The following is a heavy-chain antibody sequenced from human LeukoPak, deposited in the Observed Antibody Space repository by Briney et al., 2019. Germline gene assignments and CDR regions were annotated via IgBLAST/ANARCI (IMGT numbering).Heavy chain of an antibody. Sequence: PSETLSLTCTVSGGSINHYYWSWIRQPPGKGLEWIGYIYYSGSTNYNPSLKSRVTISVDTSKNQFSLKLSSVTAADTAVYYCARLNIVVVPAARSSAYYYGMDVWGQGTTVTVSS. V-gene: IGHV4-59*08. D-gene: IGHD2-2*01. CDR1: GGSINHYY. CDR2: IYYSGST. CDR3: ARLNIVVVPAARSSAYYYGMDV. J-gene: IGHJ6*02.